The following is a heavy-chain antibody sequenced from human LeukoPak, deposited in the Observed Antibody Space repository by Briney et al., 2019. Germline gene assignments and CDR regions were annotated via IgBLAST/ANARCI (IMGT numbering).Heavy chain of an antibody. Sequence: GRPLRLSCAASGFTFSSYGMHWVRQAPGKGLEWVAVIWYDGSNKYYAGSVRGRFTISRDNSKNTLYLQMNSLRAEDTAVYYCAKNYYDSSGYYFLYAFDIWGQGTMVTVSS. CDR3: AKNYYDSSGYYFLYAFDI. V-gene: IGHV3-33*06. D-gene: IGHD3-22*01. J-gene: IGHJ3*02. CDR2: IWYDGSNK. CDR1: GFTFSSYG.